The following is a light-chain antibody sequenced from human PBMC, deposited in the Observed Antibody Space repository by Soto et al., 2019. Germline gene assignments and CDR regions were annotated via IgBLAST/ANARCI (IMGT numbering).Light chain of an antibody. Sequence: EIVMTQSPATLSVSPGERATLSCRASQSIYSNLAWYQQRPGQSPSLLIYGASTRAPGIPGRFSGSGSGTEFTLTISSLQSEDFAVYYCQQYHDWPITFGVGTKV. CDR2: GAS. CDR1: QSIYSN. CDR3: QQYHDWPIT. J-gene: IGKJ4*01. V-gene: IGKV3-15*01.